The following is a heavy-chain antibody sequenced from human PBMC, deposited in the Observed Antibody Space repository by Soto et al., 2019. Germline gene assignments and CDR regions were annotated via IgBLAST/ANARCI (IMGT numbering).Heavy chain of an antibody. J-gene: IGHJ4*02. CDR1: GFTFSTSA. Sequence: EVQLFESGGGLVQPGGSLRLSCAASGFTFSTSAIHWVRQGPGKGLEWVSGISASGYNTYYAESVKGRFTISRDNSKRTLFLQVNSLRVDDTAVYYCAVASSRGYNAAAYWGQGTLVTVSS. D-gene: IGHD5-18*01. CDR2: ISASGYNT. V-gene: IGHV3-23*01. CDR3: AVASSRGYNAAAY.